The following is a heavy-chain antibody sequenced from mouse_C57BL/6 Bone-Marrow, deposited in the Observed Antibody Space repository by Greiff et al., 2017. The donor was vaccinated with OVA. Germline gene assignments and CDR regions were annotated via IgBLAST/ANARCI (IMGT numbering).Heavy chain of an antibody. CDR3: AGDELQTLFAY. V-gene: IGHV12-3*01. D-gene: IGHD2-1*01. J-gene: IGHJ3*01. CDR1: GFPITSGYY. Sequence: VQLQESGPGLVKPSQSLFLTCSITGFPITSGYYWIWIRQSPGKPLEWMGYITYSGETFYNPSLPSPISITRETSKNQFFHQLNSVTTEDTAMYYCAGDELQTLFAYWGQGTLVTVSA. CDR2: ITYSGET.